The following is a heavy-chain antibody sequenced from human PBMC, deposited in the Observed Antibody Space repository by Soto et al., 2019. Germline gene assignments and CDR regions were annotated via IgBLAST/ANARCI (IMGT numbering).Heavy chain of an antibody. CDR2: INHSGST. V-gene: IGHV4-34*01. CDR3: ARGCGWGSMVRRWFDP. D-gene: IGHD3-10*01. Sequence: QVQLQQWGAGLLKPSETLSLTCAVYGGSFSGYYWSWIRQPPGKGLEWIGEINHSGSTNYNPSLKSQVTISVDTSTNQYSLKLSSVTAANTAVYYCARGCGWGSMVRRWFDPWGQGTLVTVSS. CDR1: GGSFSGYY. J-gene: IGHJ5*02.